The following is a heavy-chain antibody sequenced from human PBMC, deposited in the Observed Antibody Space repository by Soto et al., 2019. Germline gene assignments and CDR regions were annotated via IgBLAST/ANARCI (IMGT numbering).Heavy chain of an antibody. CDR3: ARKLGTYDFWSGYQSDYGMDV. CDR2: ILYDGSNE. V-gene: IGHV3-30-3*01. D-gene: IGHD3-3*01. J-gene: IGHJ6*02. Sequence: QVQLVESGGGVVQPGRSLRVSCAASGFTFSNYAMHWVRQAPGKGLEWVAVILYDGSNEYYADSVKGRFTISRDNSKNTWYLQMNSLRGEDTAVYYCARKLGTYDFWSGYQSDYGMDVWGQGTTVTVSS. CDR1: GFTFSNYA.